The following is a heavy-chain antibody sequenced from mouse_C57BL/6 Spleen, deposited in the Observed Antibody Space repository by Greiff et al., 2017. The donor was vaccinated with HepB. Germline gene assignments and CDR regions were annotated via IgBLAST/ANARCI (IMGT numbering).Heavy chain of an antibody. V-gene: IGHV1-9*01. CDR2: ILPGSGST. CDR3: ARGLLYDYEGGWYFDV. Sequence: QVQLQQSGAELMKPGASVKLSCKATGYTFTGYWIEWVKHRPGHGLEWIGEILPGSGSTNYNEKFKGKATFTADTSSNTAYMQLSSLTTEDSAIYYCARGLLYDYEGGWYFDVWGTGTTVTVSS. J-gene: IGHJ1*03. D-gene: IGHD2-4*01. CDR1: GYTFTGYW.